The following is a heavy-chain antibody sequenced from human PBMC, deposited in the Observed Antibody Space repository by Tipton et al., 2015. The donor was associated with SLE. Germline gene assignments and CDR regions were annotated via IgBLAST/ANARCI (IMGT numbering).Heavy chain of an antibody. J-gene: IGHJ4*02. CDR2: INHSGST. V-gene: IGHV4-34*01. Sequence: TLSLTCAVYGGSFSGHYWSWIRQPPGKGLEWIGEINHSGSTNYNPSLKSRVTISVDTSKNQFSLRLSSVTAADTAIYYCARGNGFASYYFDYWGQGTLVTVSS. D-gene: IGHD3-3*01. CDR1: GGSFSGHY. CDR3: ARGNGFASYYFDY.